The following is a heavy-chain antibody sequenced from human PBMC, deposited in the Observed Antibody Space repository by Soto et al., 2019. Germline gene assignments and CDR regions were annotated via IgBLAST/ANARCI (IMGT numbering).Heavy chain of an antibody. Sequence: PSVKVSCKASGGTFSSYAISWVRQAPGQGLEWMGGIIPIFGTANYAQKFQGRVTITADKSTSTAYMELSSLRSEDTAVYYCARHYYDSSGYYYWFDPWGQGTLVTVSS. V-gene: IGHV1-69*06. CDR3: ARHYYDSSGYYYWFDP. CDR2: IIPIFGTA. CDR1: GGTFSSYA. J-gene: IGHJ5*02. D-gene: IGHD3-22*01.